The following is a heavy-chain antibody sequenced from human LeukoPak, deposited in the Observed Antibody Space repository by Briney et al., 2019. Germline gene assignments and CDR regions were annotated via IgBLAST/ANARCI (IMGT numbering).Heavy chain of an antibody. CDR2: ISGSGGST. J-gene: IGHJ4*02. Sequence: PGGSLRLSCAASGFIVNTNYMSWVRQAPGKGLEWVSAISGSGGSTYYADSVKGRFTISRDNSKNTLYLQMNSLRAEDTAVYYCVAPRTPTWGTFDYWGQGTLVTVSS. CDR3: VAPRTPTWGTFDY. D-gene: IGHD3-16*01. V-gene: IGHV3-23*01. CDR1: GFIVNTNY.